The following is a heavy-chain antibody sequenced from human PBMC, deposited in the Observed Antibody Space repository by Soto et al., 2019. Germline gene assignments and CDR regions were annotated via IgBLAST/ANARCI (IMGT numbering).Heavy chain of an antibody. Sequence: EVQLLESGGGLVQPGGSLRLSCAASGFTFSSYAMTWVRQAPGKGLEWVSAISAAGGNKYYADSVKGRFTISRDNSKNTLYLQMTSLRAEDTAVYYCAKVRRDSESGSALYLGQGTLGTVAS. CDR2: ISAAGGNK. J-gene: IGHJ4*02. CDR3: AKVRRDSESGSALY. CDR1: GFTFSSYA. V-gene: IGHV3-23*01. D-gene: IGHD1-26*01.